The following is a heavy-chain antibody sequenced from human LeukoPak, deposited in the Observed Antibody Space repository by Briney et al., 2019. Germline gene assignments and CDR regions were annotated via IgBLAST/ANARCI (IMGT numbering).Heavy chain of an antibody. V-gene: IGHV3-23*01. CDR3: AKDLIVGATKVPYFDY. D-gene: IGHD1-26*01. CDR2: ISGSGGST. Sequence: GGSLRLSCAASGFTFSSYAMSWVRQAPGKGLEWVSGISGSGGSTNCAASVKGRFTISRDSSKNTLYLQTNSLRAEDTALYYCAKDLIVGATKVPYFDYWGQGTLVTVSS. CDR1: GFTFSSYA. J-gene: IGHJ4*02.